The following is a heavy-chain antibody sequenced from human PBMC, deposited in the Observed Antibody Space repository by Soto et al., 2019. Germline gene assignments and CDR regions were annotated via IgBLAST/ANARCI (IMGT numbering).Heavy chain of an antibody. J-gene: IGHJ4*02. D-gene: IGHD3-3*01. V-gene: IGHV1-69*13. CDR1: GGTFSSYA. CDR3: ATITIFGVVPDDY. CDR2: IIPIFGTA. Sequence: GASVKVSCKASGGTFSSYAISWVRQAPGQGLEWMGGIIPIFGTANYAQKFQGRVTITADESTSTAYMELSSLRSEDTAVYYCATITIFGVVPDDYWGQGTLVTVS.